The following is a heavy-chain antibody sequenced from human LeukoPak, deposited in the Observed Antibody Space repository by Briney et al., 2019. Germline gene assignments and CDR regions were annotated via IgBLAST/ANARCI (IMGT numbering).Heavy chain of an antibody. CDR3: ARDFYYDSSGCGY. D-gene: IGHD3-22*01. CDR2: IIPILGIA. J-gene: IGHJ3*01. CDR1: GGTFSSYA. Sequence: VASVKVSCKASGGTFSSYAISWVRQAPGQGLEWMGRIIPILGIANYAQKFQGRVTITADKSTSTAYMELSSLRSEDTAVYYCARDFYYDSSGCGYWGQGTMVTVSS. V-gene: IGHV1-69*04.